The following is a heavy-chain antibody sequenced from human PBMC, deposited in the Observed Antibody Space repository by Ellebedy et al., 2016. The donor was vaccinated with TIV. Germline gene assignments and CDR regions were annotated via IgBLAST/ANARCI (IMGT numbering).Heavy chain of an antibody. V-gene: IGHV4-31*03. CDR3: AARKTGRPTD. J-gene: IGHJ4*02. CDR1: GGSISSGGYY. D-gene: IGHD1-26*01. CDR2: IYYSGST. Sequence: SETLSLTCTVSGGSISSGGYYWSWIRQHPGKGLEWIGYIYYSGSTYYNPSLKSRVTISVDTSKNQFSLKLSSVTAADTAVYYCAARKTGRPTDWGQGTLVTVSS.